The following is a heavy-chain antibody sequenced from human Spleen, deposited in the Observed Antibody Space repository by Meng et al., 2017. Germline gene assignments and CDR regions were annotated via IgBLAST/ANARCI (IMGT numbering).Heavy chain of an antibody. CDR2: IYTSGST. Sequence: GSLRLSCTVSGGSISSYYWSWIRQPAGKGLEWIGRIYTSGSTNYNPSLKSRVTMSVDTSKNQFSLKLSSVTAADTAVYYCARGIFGTSSKGGSYLDAFDIWGQGTMVTVSS. J-gene: IGHJ3*02. CDR1: GGSISSYY. V-gene: IGHV4-4*07. CDR3: ARGIFGTSSKGGSYLDAFDI. D-gene: IGHD1-26*01.